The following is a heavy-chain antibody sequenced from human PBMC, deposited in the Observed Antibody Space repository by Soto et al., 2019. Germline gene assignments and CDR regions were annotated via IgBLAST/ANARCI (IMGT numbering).Heavy chain of an antibody. Sequence: QVQLVQSGAEVKKPGSSVKVSCKASGGTFSSSAISWVRQAPGQGLEWMGGIIPIFGTANYAQKFQGRVTITADESTRTAYMELSSLRSADTAVYYCASLLRGYSGTGDYWGQGTLVTVSS. J-gene: IGHJ4*02. V-gene: IGHV1-69*12. CDR3: ASLLRGYSGTGDY. CDR1: GGTFSSSA. CDR2: IIPIFGTA. D-gene: IGHD5-12*01.